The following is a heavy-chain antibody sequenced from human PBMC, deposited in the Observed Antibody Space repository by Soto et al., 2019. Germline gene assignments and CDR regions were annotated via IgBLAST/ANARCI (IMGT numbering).Heavy chain of an antibody. CDR1: SGSISSNSYL. CDR2: ILYSGDT. V-gene: IGHV4-39*01. CDR3: ARQGRNTKIVILRHYATDF. J-gene: IGHJ6*02. D-gene: IGHD3-22*01. Sequence: PSETLSLTCIVSSGSISSNSYLWVWIRHPPGKGLEWIGAILYSGDTYYSESLKSRVTMSVDTAKNQFSLRLNSVTAADTAVYYCARQGRNTKIVILRHYATDFWGQGTAVTVSS.